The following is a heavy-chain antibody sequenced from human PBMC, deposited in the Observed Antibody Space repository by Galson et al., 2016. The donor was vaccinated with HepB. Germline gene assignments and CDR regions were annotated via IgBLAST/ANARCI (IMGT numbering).Heavy chain of an antibody. CDR2: IYPRDSNI. CDR1: GYSFIYYH. V-gene: IGHV5-51*01. J-gene: IGHJ4*02. Sequence: QSGAEVKKPGESLKISCRAAGYSFIYYHIAWVRRMPGKGLEWMGIIYPRDSNIRYSPSFQGQVTIAADKSISTVYLQLSSLQASDTAMYYCASRGASGWYLDSWGQGTLVTVSS. D-gene: IGHD6-19*01. CDR3: ASRGASGWYLDS.